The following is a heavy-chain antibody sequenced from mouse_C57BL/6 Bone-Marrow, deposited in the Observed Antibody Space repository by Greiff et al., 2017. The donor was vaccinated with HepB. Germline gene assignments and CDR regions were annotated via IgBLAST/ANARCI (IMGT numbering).Heavy chain of an antibody. CDR2: IWGGGST. Sequence: QVQLVESGPGLVAPSQSLSITCTVSGFSLTSYGVDWVRQPPGKGLEWLGVIWGGGSTNYNSALMSRLSISKDNSKSQVFLKMNSLQTDDTAMYYCAKHEDGGYGGFFLAYWGQGTLVTVSA. CDR1: GFSLTSYG. CDR3: AKHEDGGYGGFFLAY. J-gene: IGHJ3*01. D-gene: IGHD2-2*01. V-gene: IGHV2-9*01.